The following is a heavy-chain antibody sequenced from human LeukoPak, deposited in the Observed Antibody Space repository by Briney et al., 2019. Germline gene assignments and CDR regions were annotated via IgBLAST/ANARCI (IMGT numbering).Heavy chain of an antibody. Sequence: SETLSLTCTVSGGSISSYYWSWIRQPPGKGLEGIGYIYYSGSTNYNPSLKSRVTISVDTSKNQFSLKLSSVTAADTAVYYCARDCSGGRCYSGFDYWGQGTLVTVSS. CDR3: ARDCSGGRCYSGFDY. V-gene: IGHV4-59*01. J-gene: IGHJ4*02. CDR1: GGSISSYY. CDR2: IYYSGST. D-gene: IGHD2-15*01.